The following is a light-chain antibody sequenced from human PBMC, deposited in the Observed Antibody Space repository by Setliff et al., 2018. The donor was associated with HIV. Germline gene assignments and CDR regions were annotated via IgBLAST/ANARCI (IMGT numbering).Light chain of an antibody. CDR2: DVD. CDR3: CSYAGNYIVI. CDR1: SSDVGGYDY. J-gene: IGLJ2*01. Sequence: QSVLTQPPSASGSPGQSVTISCTGTSSDVGGYDYVSWYQHYPDKAPKLVIYDVDKRPSGVPDRFSGSKSGNTASLTISGLQTEDEADYYCCSYAGNYIVIFGGGTK. V-gene: IGLV2-11*01.